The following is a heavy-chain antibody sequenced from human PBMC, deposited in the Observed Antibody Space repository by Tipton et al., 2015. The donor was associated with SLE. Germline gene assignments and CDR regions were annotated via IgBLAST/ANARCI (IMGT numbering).Heavy chain of an antibody. D-gene: IGHD3-10*01. CDR3: ARGVAFGDRMGDYFDY. J-gene: IGHJ4*02. V-gene: IGHV3-74*01. CDR1: GFTFSSYW. CDR2: INSDGSST. Sequence: SGFTFSSYWMHWVRQAPGKGLVWVSRINSDGSSTSYADSVKGRFTISRDNAKNTLYLQMNSLRAEDTAVYYCARGVAFGDRMGDYFDYWGQGTLVTVSS.